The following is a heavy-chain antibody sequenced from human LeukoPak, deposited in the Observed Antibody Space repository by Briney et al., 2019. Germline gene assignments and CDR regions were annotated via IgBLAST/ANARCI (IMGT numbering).Heavy chain of an antibody. CDR3: ARDEYYDFWSGYSYYFDY. CDR2: ISSSSSTI. V-gene: IGHV3-48*01. CDR1: GFTFSSYS. D-gene: IGHD3-3*01. Sequence: GGSLRLSCAASGFTFSSYSMNWVRQAPGKGLEWVSYISSSSSTIYYADSVKGRFTISRDNAKNSLYLQMNSLRAEDTAVYYCARDEYYDFWSGYSYYFDYWGQGTLVTVSS. J-gene: IGHJ4*02.